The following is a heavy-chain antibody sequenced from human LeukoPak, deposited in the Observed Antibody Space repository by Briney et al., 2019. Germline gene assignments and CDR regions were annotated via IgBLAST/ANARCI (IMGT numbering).Heavy chain of an antibody. CDR2: INPSDGST. CDR1: GYTFTSYY. CDR3: AREPPRALHPFDY. Sequence: ASVKVSCKASGYTFTSYYMHWVRQAPGQGLEWMGIINPSDGSTSYAQKFQGRVTMTRDTSTSTVYMELSSPRSEDTAVYYCAREPPRALHPFDYWGQGTLVTVSS. D-gene: IGHD2-15*01. J-gene: IGHJ4*02. V-gene: IGHV1-46*01.